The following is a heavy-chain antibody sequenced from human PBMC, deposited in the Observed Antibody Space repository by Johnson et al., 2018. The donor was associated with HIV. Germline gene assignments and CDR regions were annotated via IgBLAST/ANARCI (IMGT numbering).Heavy chain of an antibody. J-gene: IGHJ3*01. Sequence: QVQLVESGGGVVRPGGSLRLSCAASGFTFSDYYMSWIRQAPGKGLEWVSYISSSGSTIYYADSVKGRFIISRDNAKNSLYLQMNSLRAEDTAVYYCATRDPTYRPGAFELWGQGTMVTVSS. CDR3: ATRDPTYRPGAFEL. V-gene: IGHV3-11*04. D-gene: IGHD1-14*01. CDR2: ISSSGSTI. CDR1: GFTFSDYY.